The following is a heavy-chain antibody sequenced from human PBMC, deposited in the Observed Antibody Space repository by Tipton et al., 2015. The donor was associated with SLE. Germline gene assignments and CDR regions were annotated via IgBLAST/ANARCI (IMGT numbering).Heavy chain of an antibody. CDR1: GGSFSGYY. CDR2: INHSGST. V-gene: IGHV4-34*01. D-gene: IGHD7-27*01. J-gene: IGHJ5*02. Sequence: GLVKPSETLSLTCAVYGGSFSGYYWSWIRQPPGKGLEWIGEINHSGSTNYNPSLKSRLTILVDTSKNQFSLKLSSVTAADTAVYYCARGKGRNWGWCWFDPWGQGILVTVSS. CDR3: ARGKGRNWGWCWFDP.